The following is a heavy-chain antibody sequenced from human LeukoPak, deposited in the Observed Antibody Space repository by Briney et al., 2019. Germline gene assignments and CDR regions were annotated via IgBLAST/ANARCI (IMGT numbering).Heavy chain of an antibody. J-gene: IGHJ4*02. CDR3: ARVYLERLTAGYFDH. D-gene: IGHD2-8*01. Sequence: GGSLRLSCAASGFTVSSNYMSWVRQSPGKGLEWVSVFYSGGSTYYADSVKGRFTISRDNSKNTLYLQMNSLRAEDTAVYYCARVYLERLTAGYFDHWGQGTWVTVSP. CDR1: GFTVSSNY. V-gene: IGHV3-53*05. CDR2: FYSGGST.